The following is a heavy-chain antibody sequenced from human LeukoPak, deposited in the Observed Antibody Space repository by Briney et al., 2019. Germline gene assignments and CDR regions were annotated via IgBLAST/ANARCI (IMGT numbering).Heavy chain of an antibody. Sequence: SETLSLTCTVSGGSISSSTYYWGWIRQPPGKGLEWIGSIFYSGSTYYNPSLKSRVTISVDTSKNQFSLRLSSVPAADTAVYYCARGNLWDYRRYYYYMDVWGKGTTVTVSS. CDR1: GGSISSSTYY. J-gene: IGHJ6*03. D-gene: IGHD4-11*01. CDR3: ARGNLWDYRRYYYYMDV. CDR2: IFYSGST. V-gene: IGHV4-39*07.